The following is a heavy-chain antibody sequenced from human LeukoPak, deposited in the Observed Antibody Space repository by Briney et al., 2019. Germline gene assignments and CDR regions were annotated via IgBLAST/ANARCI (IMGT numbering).Heavy chain of an antibody. D-gene: IGHD6-19*01. CDR1: GFIFSRYG. CDR2: ISGSGGTT. V-gene: IGHV3-23*01. J-gene: IGHJ4*02. CDR3: AKDHLPGIVVADRDY. Sequence: GGSLRLSCAASGFIFSRYGISWVRQAPGKGLEWVSAISGSGGTTYYADSVKGRFTISRDNSKNTLYLQITSLRAEDTGVYYCAKDHLPGIVVADRDYWGQGTLVTVSS.